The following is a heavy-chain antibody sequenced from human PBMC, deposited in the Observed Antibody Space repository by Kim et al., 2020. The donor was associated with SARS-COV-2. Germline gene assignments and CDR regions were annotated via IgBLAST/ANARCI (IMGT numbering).Heavy chain of an antibody. CDR1: GYTFTSYA. D-gene: IGHD4-17*01. CDR2: INAGNGNT. CDR3: ARNYGGNGAYFDY. V-gene: IGHV1-3*01. Sequence: ASVKVSCKASGYTFTSYAMHWVRQAPGQRLEWMGWINAGNGNTKYSQKFQGRVTITRDTSASTAYMELSSLRSEDTAVYYCARNYGGNGAYFDYWGQGTLVTVSS. J-gene: IGHJ4*02.